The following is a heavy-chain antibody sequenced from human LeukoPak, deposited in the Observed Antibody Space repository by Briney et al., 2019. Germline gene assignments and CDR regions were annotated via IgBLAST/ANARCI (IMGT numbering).Heavy chain of an antibody. V-gene: IGHV3-21*01. CDR1: GFTFSSYS. CDR3: ARGPTVVTPPYYYGMDV. CDR2: ISSSSSYI. Sequence: GGSLRLSCAASGFTFSSYSMNWVRQAPGKGLEWVSSISSSSSYIYFADSVKGRFTISRDNAKNSLYLQMNSLRAEDTAVYYCARGPTVVTPPYYYGMDVWGQGTTVTVSS. D-gene: IGHD4-23*01. J-gene: IGHJ6*02.